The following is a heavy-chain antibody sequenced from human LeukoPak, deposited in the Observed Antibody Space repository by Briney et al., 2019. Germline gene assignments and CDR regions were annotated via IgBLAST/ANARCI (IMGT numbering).Heavy chain of an antibody. CDR2: IYYSGST. Sequence: SETLSLTCTVSGGSISSSSYYWGWIRQPPGKGPEWIGSIYYSGSTYYNPSLKSRVTISVDTSKNQFSLKLSSVTAADTAVYYCEYGDYVSVDYWGQGTLVTVSS. V-gene: IGHV4-39*01. J-gene: IGHJ4*02. D-gene: IGHD4-17*01. CDR3: EYGDYVSVDY. CDR1: GGSISSSSYY.